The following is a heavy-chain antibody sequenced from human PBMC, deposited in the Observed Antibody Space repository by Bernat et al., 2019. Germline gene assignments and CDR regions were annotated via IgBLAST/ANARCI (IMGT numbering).Heavy chain of an antibody. J-gene: IGHJ5*02. D-gene: IGHD3-9*01. CDR2: ISGSGGST. CDR1: GFTFSSYA. Sequence: EVQLLESGGGLVQPGGSLRLSCAASGFTFSSYAMSWVRQAPGKGLEWVSAISGSGGSTYYADSVKGRFTISRDNSKNTLYLQMNSLRAEDTAVYYCARGPSYDILTGYRTGGFDPWGQGTLVTVSS. CDR3: ARGPSYDILTGYRTGGFDP. V-gene: IGHV3-23*01.